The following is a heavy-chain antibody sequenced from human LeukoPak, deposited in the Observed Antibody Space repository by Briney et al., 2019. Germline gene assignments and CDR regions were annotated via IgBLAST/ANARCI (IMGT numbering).Heavy chain of an antibody. CDR2: IHYSGST. Sequence: PSETLSLTCTVSGGSISSYYWSWIRQPPGKRLEWIGYIHYSGSTNYNPSLKSRVIISVDTSKNQFSLKLSSVTAADTAVYYCAREAPICSGGTCYDYWGQGTLVTVSS. V-gene: IGHV4-59*01. J-gene: IGHJ4*02. D-gene: IGHD2-15*01. CDR1: GGSISSYY. CDR3: AREAPICSGGTCYDY.